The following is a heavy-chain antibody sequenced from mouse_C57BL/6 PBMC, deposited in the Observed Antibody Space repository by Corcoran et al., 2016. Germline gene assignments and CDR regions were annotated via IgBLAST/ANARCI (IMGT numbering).Heavy chain of an antibody. CDR3: ASDTTAY. Sequence: QVQLQQSGAELVKTVASVKISCKASGYAFSIYWMNWVKQRPGKGLEWIGQIYPGDGDTNYNGKFKGKATLTADKSSSTAYMQLSSLTSEDSAVYFCASDTTAYWGQGTLVTVSA. J-gene: IGHJ3*01. D-gene: IGHD1-1*01. V-gene: IGHV1-80*01. CDR1: GYAFSIYW. CDR2: IYPGDGDT.